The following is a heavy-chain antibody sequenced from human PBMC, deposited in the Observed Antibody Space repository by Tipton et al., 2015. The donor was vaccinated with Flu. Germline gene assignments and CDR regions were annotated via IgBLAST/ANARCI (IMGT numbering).Heavy chain of an antibody. CDR1: GDSIRSSY. D-gene: IGHD4-11*01. V-gene: IGHV4-59*08. Sequence: TLSLTCAVSGDSIRSSYWTWVRQSPGKGLEWIGYIYYSGSTNYNPSLESRVSMSVDTSRNQFSLKLSSVTAADAAVYYCARRDYSNYVSEPKNWFDPWGQGTLVTVSS. CDR2: IYYSGST. J-gene: IGHJ5*02. CDR3: ARRDYSNYVSEPKNWFDP.